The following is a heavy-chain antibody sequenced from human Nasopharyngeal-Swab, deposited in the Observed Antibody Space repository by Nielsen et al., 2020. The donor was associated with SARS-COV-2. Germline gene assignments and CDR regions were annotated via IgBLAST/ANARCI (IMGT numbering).Heavy chain of an antibody. CDR3: ARTLGGYYYFDY. CDR1: GFTFSSYA. Sequence: GGSLRLSCAASGFTFSSYAMHWVRQAPGKGLEWVAVISYDGSNKYYADSVKGRFTISRDNSKNTLYLQMNSLRAEDTAVYYCARTLGGYYYFDYWGQGTLVTVSS. J-gene: IGHJ4*02. V-gene: IGHV3-30*04. D-gene: IGHD3-22*01. CDR2: ISYDGSNK.